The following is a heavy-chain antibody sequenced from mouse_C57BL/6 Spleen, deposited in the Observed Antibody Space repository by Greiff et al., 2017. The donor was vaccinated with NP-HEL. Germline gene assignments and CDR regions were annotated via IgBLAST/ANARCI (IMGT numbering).Heavy chain of an antibody. V-gene: IGHV1-54*01. J-gene: IGHJ1*03. CDR2: INPGSGGT. CDR3: ASRGGSSYRDWYFDV. D-gene: IGHD1-1*01. Sequence: QVQLQQSGAELVRPGTSVKVSCKASGYAFTNYLIEWVKQRPGQGLEWIGVINPGSGGTNYNEKFKGKATLTADKSSSTAYMQLSSLTSEESAVYFGASRGGSSYRDWYFDVWGTGTTVTVSS. CDR1: GYAFTNYL.